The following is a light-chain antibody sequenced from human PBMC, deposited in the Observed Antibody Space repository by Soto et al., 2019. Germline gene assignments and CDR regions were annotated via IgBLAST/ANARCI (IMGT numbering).Light chain of an antibody. V-gene: IGKV1-39*01. CDR1: RNIDTY. J-gene: IGKJ1*01. Sequence: DIQMAQSPSSLSASVGDRVTITCRASRNIDTYLSWYQQKAGKAPKLLIFATSTLQSGVPSRFSGSGSGTDFTLTISSLQPEDFGTYYCHQTFSLPRTFGQGTKVEI. CDR3: HQTFSLPRT. CDR2: ATS.